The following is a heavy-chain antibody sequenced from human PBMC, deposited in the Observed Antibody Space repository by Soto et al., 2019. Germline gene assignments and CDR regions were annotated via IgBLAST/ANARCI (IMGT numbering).Heavy chain of an antibody. Sequence: EVQLVESGGGLVQPGGSLRLSCAASGFTFSSYSMNWVRQAPGKGLEWVSYISSSSSTIYYADSVKGRFTISRDNAKNSLYLHMNSMRYEDTAVYYCARDLMGARLWVGDYWGQGTLVTVSS. D-gene: IGHD1-26*01. CDR3: ARDLMGARLWVGDY. CDR2: ISSSSSTI. V-gene: IGHV3-48*02. CDR1: GFTFSSYS. J-gene: IGHJ4*02.